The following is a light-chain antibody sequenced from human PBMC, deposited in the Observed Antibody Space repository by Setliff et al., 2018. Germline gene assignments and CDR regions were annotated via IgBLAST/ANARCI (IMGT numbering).Light chain of an antibody. CDR3: TSYTGSDNYVL. J-gene: IGLJ3*02. CDR2: EVS. V-gene: IGLV2-8*01. CDR1: SSDVGGHNY. Sequence: SALTQPPSASGSPGQSVTISCTGTSSDVGGHNYVSWYQQHPGKAPKLMISEVSKRPSGVPDRFSGSKSGNTASLTVSGLQADDEADYYCTSYTGSDNYVLFGGGTK.